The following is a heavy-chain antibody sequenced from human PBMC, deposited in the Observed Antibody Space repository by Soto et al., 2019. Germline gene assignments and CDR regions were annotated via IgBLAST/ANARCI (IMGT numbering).Heavy chain of an antibody. J-gene: IGHJ4*02. Sequence: QVHLVQSGAEVKKPGASVKVSCKASGYTFTNYDINWVRQATGQGLEWMGWMKPNSGNTGYAPKFQGRVTMTRNTSMNTAYMELSSLTSEDTAVYYCVRSGYCTTGVCYYGDFDYWGQGTLVTVSS. CDR2: MKPNSGNT. V-gene: IGHV1-8*01. CDR1: GYTFTNYD. D-gene: IGHD2-8*01. CDR3: VRSGYCTTGVCYYGDFDY.